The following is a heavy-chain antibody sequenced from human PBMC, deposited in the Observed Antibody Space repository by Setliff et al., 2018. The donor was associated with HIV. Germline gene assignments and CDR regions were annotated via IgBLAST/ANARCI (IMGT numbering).Heavy chain of an antibody. V-gene: IGHV4-34*01. J-gene: IGHJ4*02. CDR2: INHSGST. D-gene: IGHD6-13*01. CDR1: GGSFSGYY. Sequence: SETLSLTCAVYGGSFSGYYWSWIRQPPGKGLEWIGEINHSGSTNYNPSLKSRVTISIDTSKNQFSLKLSSVTAADTAVYYCAANPGIAPGGDFDYWGQGTLVTVS. CDR3: AANPGIAPGGDFDY.